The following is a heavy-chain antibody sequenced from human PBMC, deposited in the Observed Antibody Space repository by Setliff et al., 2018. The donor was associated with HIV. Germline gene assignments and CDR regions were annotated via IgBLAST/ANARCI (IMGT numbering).Heavy chain of an antibody. V-gene: IGHV3-43*01. D-gene: IGHD5-18*01. CDR2: ISWDGGST. CDR3: ARGLDTAMVRHYFDH. Sequence: SGGSLRLSCAASGFTFDDYTMHWVRQAPGKGLEWVSLISWDGGSTYYADSVKGRFTISRDNAKKSLFLQMNSLRVEDTAVYFCARGLDTAMVRHYFDHWGQGALVTVSS. J-gene: IGHJ4*02. CDR1: GFTFDDYT.